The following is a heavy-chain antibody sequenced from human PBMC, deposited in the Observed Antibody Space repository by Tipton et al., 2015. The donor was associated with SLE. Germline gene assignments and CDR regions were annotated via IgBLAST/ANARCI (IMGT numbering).Heavy chain of an antibody. V-gene: IGHV4-4*09. CDR1: GGSITSYY. D-gene: IGHD6-13*01. CDR2: IYISGRT. J-gene: IGHJ4*02. CDR3: ARGGSSWFRYYFDY. Sequence: TLSLTCAVSGGSITSYYWSWIRQPAGKGLEWIGYIYISGRTNYNPSLNSRVTISLDTSKNQFSLNLSSVTAADTAVYYCARGGSSWFRYYFDYWGQGTLVTVSS.